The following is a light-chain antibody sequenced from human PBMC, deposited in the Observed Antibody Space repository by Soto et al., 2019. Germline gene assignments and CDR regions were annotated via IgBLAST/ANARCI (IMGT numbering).Light chain of an antibody. Sequence: EIVLTQSPGTLSLTPGERATLSCRASQSVYSTYLAWYQQKPGQPPRLLIYGASSRTTGIPDRFSGGGSGTDFTLTISSLEPEDFAVYYCQQYGSSPATFGQVTKLEIK. V-gene: IGKV3-20*01. CDR2: GAS. J-gene: IGKJ2*01. CDR1: QSVYSTY. CDR3: QQYGSSPAT.